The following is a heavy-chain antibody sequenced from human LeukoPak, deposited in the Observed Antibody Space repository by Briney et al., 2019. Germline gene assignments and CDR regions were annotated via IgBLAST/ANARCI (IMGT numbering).Heavy chain of an antibody. V-gene: IGHV3-30-3*01. J-gene: IGHJ4*02. Sequence: GGSLRLSCAASGFTFSRYAMHWVRQAPGKGLEWVAVISYDGSYKYYADSVRGRFTISRDNSKNTLYLQMNSLRAEDTAVYYCARDPWRGDTAMVYPHYWGQGTLVTVSS. CDR2: ISYDGSYK. CDR3: ARDPWRGDTAMVYPHY. D-gene: IGHD5-18*01. CDR1: GFTFSRYA.